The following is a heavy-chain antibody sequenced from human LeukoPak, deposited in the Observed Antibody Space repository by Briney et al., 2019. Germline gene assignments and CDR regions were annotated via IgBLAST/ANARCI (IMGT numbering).Heavy chain of an antibody. Sequence: GGSLRLSCAASGFTFSDYNMRWVRQAPGKGLEWVSSISRSGSTKYYADSVKGRFTISRDNAKNSLFLQMNSLRAEDTAVYYCARVLRYCSGGNCYSGGLGYMDVWGKGTTVTISS. CDR1: GFTFSDYN. CDR2: ISRSGSTK. J-gene: IGHJ6*03. V-gene: IGHV3-11*01. D-gene: IGHD2-15*01. CDR3: ARVLRYCSGGNCYSGGLGYMDV.